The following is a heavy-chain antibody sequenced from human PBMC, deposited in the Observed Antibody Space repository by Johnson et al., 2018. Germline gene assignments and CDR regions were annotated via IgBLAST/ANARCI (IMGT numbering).Heavy chain of an antibody. V-gene: IGHV3-21*01. Sequence: AASGFTFRSYSMNWVRQAPGKGLEWVSSISSSSSYIYYADSVKGRFTISRDNAKNSLYLQMNSLRAEDTAVYYCARVRRIVVVDDAFDIWGQGTMVTVSS. J-gene: IGHJ3*02. CDR1: GFTFRSYS. CDR2: ISSSSSYI. D-gene: IGHD3-22*01. CDR3: ARVRRIVVVDDAFDI.